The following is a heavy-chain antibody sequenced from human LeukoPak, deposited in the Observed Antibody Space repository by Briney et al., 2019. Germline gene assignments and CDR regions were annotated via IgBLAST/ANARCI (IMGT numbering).Heavy chain of an antibody. Sequence: PGGPLRLSCAASGFTLSSYWMSWVRQAPGKGLEWVANIKEDGSEKYYVDSVKGRFTISRDNAKNSLYLHMNSLTAEDTAMYYCARDWLAGVPFDAFDLWGQGTMVTVSS. CDR1: GFTLSSYW. CDR3: ARDWLAGVPFDAFDL. CDR2: IKEDGSEK. D-gene: IGHD3-10*01. J-gene: IGHJ3*01. V-gene: IGHV3-7*01.